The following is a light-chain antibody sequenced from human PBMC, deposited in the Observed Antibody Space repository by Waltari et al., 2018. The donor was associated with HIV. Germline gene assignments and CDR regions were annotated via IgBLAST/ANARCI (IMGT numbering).Light chain of an antibody. CDR2: GNN. Sequence: QSVLTQPPSVSGAPGPRVPISCTGSSSNIGAGYDVHWYQQLPGTAPKLLMYGNNNRPSGVPDRFSGSKSGTSASLAITGLQAEDEADYYCQSYDNSLSGYVFGTGTKVTVL. CDR1: SSNIGAGYD. CDR3: QSYDNSLSGYV. V-gene: IGLV1-40*01. J-gene: IGLJ1*01.